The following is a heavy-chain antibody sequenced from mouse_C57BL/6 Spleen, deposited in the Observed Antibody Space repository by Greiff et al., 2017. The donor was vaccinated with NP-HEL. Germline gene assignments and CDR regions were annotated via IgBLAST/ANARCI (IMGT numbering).Heavy chain of an antibody. CDR3: ARTDYYGYAMDY. CDR1: GYAFSSYW. V-gene: IGHV1-80*01. J-gene: IGHJ4*01. D-gene: IGHD1-1*01. CDR2: IYPGDGDT. Sequence: VQRVESGAELVKPGASVKISCKASGYAFSSYWMNWVKQRPGKGLEWIGQIYPGDGDTNYNGKFKGKATLTADKSSSTAYMQLSSLTSEDSAVYFCARTDYYGYAMDYWGQGTSVTVSS.